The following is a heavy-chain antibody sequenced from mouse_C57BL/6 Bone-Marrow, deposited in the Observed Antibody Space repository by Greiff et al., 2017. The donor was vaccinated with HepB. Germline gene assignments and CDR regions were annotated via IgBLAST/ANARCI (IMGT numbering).Heavy chain of an antibody. CDR2: INPNNGGT. J-gene: IGHJ1*03. CDR1: GYTFTDYY. Sequence: EVQLQQSGPELVKPGASVKISCKASGYTFTDYYMNWVKQSHGKSLEWIGDINPNNGGTSYNQKFKGKATLTVDKSSSTAYMELRSLTSEDSAVYYCAIFLITTVVAPYWYFDVWGTGTTVTVSS. D-gene: IGHD1-1*01. CDR3: AIFLITTVVAPYWYFDV. V-gene: IGHV1-26*01.